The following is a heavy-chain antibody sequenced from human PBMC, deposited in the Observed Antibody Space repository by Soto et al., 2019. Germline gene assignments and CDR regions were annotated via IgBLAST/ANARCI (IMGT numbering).Heavy chain of an antibody. V-gene: IGHV4-4*07. D-gene: IGHD6-13*01. Sequence: PSETLSLTCTVSGASMNGYHWSWIRQPAGKGLEWIGHIHSSGSTNYNPSLKSRVTMSVDTSKNQFSLRLMSLTAADTAVYYCARDQGVAAASITWFDPWGQGSLVTVSS. CDR1: GASMNGYH. J-gene: IGHJ5*02. CDR3: ARDQGVAAASITWFDP. CDR2: IHSSGST.